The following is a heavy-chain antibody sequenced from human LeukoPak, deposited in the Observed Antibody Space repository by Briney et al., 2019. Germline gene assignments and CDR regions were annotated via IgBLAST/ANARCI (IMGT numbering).Heavy chain of an antibody. V-gene: IGHV4-59*08. J-gene: IGHJ4*02. Sequence: SETLSLTCTVSGGSISSYYWSWIRQPPGKGLEWIGYIYYSGSTNYNPSLKSRVTISVDTSKNQFSLKLSSVTAAGTAVYYCARRRYFDYWGQGTLVTVSS. CDR3: ARRRYFDY. CDR1: GGSISSYY. CDR2: IYYSGST.